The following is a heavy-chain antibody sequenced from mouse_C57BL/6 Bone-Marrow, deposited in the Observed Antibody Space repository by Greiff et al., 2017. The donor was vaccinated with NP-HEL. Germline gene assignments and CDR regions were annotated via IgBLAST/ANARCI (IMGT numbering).Heavy chain of an antibody. V-gene: IGHV3-1*01. CDR1: GYSITSGYD. CDR2: ISYSGST. J-gene: IGHJ2*01. D-gene: IGHD1-1*01. Sequence: EVMLVESGPGMVKPSQSLSLTCTVTGYSITSGYDWHWIRHFPGNKLEWMGYISYSGSTNYNPSLKSRISITHDTSKNHFFLKLNSVTTEDTATYYCARGDYGTRYFDYWGQGTTLTVSS. CDR3: ARGDYGTRYFDY.